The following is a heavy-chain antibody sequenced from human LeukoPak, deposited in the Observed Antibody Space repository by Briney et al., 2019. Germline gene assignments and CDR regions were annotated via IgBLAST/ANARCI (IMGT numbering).Heavy chain of an antibody. CDR1: GGSISSGGYY. D-gene: IGHD3-22*01. V-gene: IGHV4-30-2*01. CDR2: IYHSGST. CDR3: ARDLAPGINYYDSSGYYEY. J-gene: IGHJ4*02. Sequence: SETLSLTCSVSGGSISSGGYYWSWIRQPPGKGLEWIGYIYHSGSTYYNPSLKSRVTISVDRSKNQFSLKLSSVTAADTAVYYCARDLAPGINYYDSSGYYEYWGQGTLVTVSS.